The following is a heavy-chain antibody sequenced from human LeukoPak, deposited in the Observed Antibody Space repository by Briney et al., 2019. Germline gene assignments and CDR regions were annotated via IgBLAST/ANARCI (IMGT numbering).Heavy chain of an antibody. Sequence: SETLSLTCTVSGGSISSYYWSWIRQPPGKGLEWIGEINHSGSTNYNPSLKSRVTISVDTSKNQFSLKLSSVTAADTAAYYCARGQQWLVRSYYYYGMDVWGQGTTVTVSS. CDR2: INHSGST. D-gene: IGHD6-19*01. V-gene: IGHV4-34*01. CDR3: ARGQQWLVRSYYYYGMDV. J-gene: IGHJ6*02. CDR1: GGSISSYY.